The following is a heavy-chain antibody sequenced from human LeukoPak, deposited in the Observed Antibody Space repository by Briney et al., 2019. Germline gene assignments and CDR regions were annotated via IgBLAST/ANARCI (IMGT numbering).Heavy chain of an antibody. V-gene: IGHV4-59*08. D-gene: IGHD7-27*01. CDR1: SGSMNSYY. CDR3: AKAPRGGPSPALGYFDY. CDR2: IYYSGNT. J-gene: IGHJ4*02. Sequence: PSETLSLTCTVSSGSMNSYYWSWIRQPPGKGLEWIGYIYYSGNTNYNPSLKSRVTMSVDTSKNQFSLKLSSVTAADTAVYYCAKAPRGGPSPALGYFDYWGQGTLVTVSS.